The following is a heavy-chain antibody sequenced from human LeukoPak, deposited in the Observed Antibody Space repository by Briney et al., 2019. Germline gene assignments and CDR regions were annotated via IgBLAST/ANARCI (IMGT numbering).Heavy chain of an antibody. CDR3: ARPGGRSGLAEYFQH. Sequence: PSETLSLTCAVYGGSFSTYYWSWIRQPPGKGLEWVGEINHSGSTNYNPSPKSRVNISIDTSKNQFSLKLTSVTAADTAVYYCARPGGRSGLAEYFQHWGQGTLVTVSS. J-gene: IGHJ1*01. V-gene: IGHV4-34*01. D-gene: IGHD6-19*01. CDR2: INHSGST. CDR1: GGSFSTYY.